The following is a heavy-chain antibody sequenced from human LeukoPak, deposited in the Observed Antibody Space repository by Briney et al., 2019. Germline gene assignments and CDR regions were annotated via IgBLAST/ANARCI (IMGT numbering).Heavy chain of an antibody. V-gene: IGHV3-21*01. CDR3: AGRITGTTYFDY. CDR2: ISSSSSYI. D-gene: IGHD1-7*01. Sequence: GGSLRLSCAASGFTFSSYSMNWVRQAPGKGLEWVSSISSSSSYIYYADSVKGRFTISRDNAKNSLYLQMNSLRAEDTVVYYCAGRITGTTYFDYWGQGTLVTVSS. J-gene: IGHJ4*02. CDR1: GFTFSSYS.